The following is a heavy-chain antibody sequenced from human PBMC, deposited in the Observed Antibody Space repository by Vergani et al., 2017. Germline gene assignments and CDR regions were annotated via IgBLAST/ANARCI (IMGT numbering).Heavy chain of an antibody. J-gene: IGHJ4*02. D-gene: IGHD3-10*01. CDR3: ARDRLLWFGEFPKFDY. CDR2: INHSGST. Sequence: QVQLQESGPGLVKPSQTLSLTCTVSGGSISGYYWSWIRQPPGKGLEWIGEINHSGSTNYNPSLKSRVTISVDTSKNQFSLKLSSVTAADTAVYYCARDRLLWFGEFPKFDYWGQGTLVTVSS. V-gene: IGHV4-34*09. CDR1: GGSISGYY.